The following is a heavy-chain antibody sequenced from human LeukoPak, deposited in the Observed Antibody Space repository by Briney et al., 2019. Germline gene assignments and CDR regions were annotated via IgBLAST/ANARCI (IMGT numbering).Heavy chain of an antibody. CDR2: IRSKAYGGTT. CDR1: GFTFGDYA. CDR3: TRADENCGGDCYDY. Sequence: PGGSLRLSCTASGFTFGDYAMSWVRQAPGKGLEWVGFIRSKAYGGTTEYAASVKGRFTISRDDSKSIAYLQMNSLKTEDTAVYYCTRADENCGGDCYDYWGQGTLVTVSS. J-gene: IGHJ4*02. D-gene: IGHD2-21*01. V-gene: IGHV3-49*04.